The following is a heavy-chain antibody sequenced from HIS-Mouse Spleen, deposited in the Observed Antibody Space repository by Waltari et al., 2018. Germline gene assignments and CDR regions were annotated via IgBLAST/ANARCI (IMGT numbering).Heavy chain of an antibody. CDR3: ARAALTAAFDI. J-gene: IGHJ3*02. V-gene: IGHV3-13*01. CDR1: GFIFSSSD. Sequence: EVPLLESGGGLVQPGGSLRLCCAASGFIFSSSDMHWVRQATGKGLEWVSAIGTAGDTYYPGSVKGRFTISRENAKNSLYLQMNSLRAGDTAVYYCARAALTAAFDIWGQGTMVTVSS. CDR2: IGTAGDT. D-gene: IGHD6-25*01.